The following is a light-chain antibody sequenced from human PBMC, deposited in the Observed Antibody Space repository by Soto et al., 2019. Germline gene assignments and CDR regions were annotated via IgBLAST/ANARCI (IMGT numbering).Light chain of an antibody. CDR3: HQYSRSPVTFSPLT. J-gene: IGKJ4*01. Sequence: EIVLTQSPGTLSLSPGERATLSCRASQSVSSSYLAWYQQKPGQAPRLLIYGASSRATGIPDRFSASGSGTDFTLTISRLEPDDFAVYYCHQYSRSPVTFSPLTFGGGSKVEI. V-gene: IGKV3-20*01. CDR2: GAS. CDR1: QSVSSSY.